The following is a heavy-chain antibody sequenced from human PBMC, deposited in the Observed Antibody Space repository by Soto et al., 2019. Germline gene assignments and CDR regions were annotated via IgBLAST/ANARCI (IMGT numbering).Heavy chain of an antibody. J-gene: IGHJ4*02. D-gene: IGHD2-15*01. CDR2: ISYDGSNK. Sequence: QVQLVESGGGVIQPGRSLRLSCAASGFTFSSYGMPWVRQAPGKGLEWVAVISYDGSNKYYADSVKGRFTISRDNSKNTLYLQMNSLRAEDTAVYYCAKDRWSHFDYWGQGTLVTVSS. V-gene: IGHV3-30*18. CDR1: GFTFSSYG. CDR3: AKDRWSHFDY.